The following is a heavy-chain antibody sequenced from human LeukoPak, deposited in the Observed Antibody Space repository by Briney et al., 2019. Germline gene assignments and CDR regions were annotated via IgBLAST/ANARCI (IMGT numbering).Heavy chain of an antibody. CDR1: GFSLSSYA. J-gene: IGHJ4*02. CDR2: ITDSGTTI. V-gene: IGHV3-48*03. D-gene: IGHD1-1*01. Sequence: GGSLRLSCAASGFSLSSYAMNWVRQAPGKGLEWISYITDSGTTIYYAASVKGRFTISRDNAKNSLYLQMNSLSAEDTAIYYCARDQVGSDNGFDSWGQGTLVTVSS. CDR3: ARDQVGSDNGFDS.